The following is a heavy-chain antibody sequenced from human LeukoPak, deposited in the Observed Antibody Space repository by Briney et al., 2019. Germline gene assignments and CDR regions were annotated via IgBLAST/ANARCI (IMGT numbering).Heavy chain of an antibody. Sequence: GGSLRLSCAASGFTFSSYAMHWVRQAPGKGLEWVAVISYDGSNKYYADSVKGRFTISRDNSKNTLYLQMNSLRAEDTAVYYCARGSTYYDSSGQVPFDYWGQGILVTVSS. CDR2: ISYDGSNK. J-gene: IGHJ4*02. CDR1: GFTFSSYA. D-gene: IGHD3-22*01. V-gene: IGHV3-30-3*01. CDR3: ARGSTYYDSSGQVPFDY.